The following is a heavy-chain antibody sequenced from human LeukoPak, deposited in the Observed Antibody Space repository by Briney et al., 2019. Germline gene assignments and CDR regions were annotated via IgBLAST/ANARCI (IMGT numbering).Heavy chain of an antibody. CDR1: GYTFTGYY. CDR3: ARVSLYSPYIAAAGTSDY. J-gene: IGHJ4*02. V-gene: IGHV1-2*02. Sequence: ASVKVSCKASGYTFTGYYMHWVRQAPGQGLEWVGWINPNSGGTNYAQKFQGRVTMTRDTSISTAYMELSRLRSDDTAVYYCARVSLYSPYIAAAGTSDYWGQGTLVTVSS. D-gene: IGHD6-13*01. CDR2: INPNSGGT.